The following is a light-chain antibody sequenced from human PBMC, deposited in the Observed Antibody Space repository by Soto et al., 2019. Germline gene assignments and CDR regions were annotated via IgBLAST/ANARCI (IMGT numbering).Light chain of an antibody. CDR2: KAS. Sequence: DIHMAQSPSSLSASVVDIVTITCRASQSISSWLAWYQQKPGKAPNLLIYKASHLENGVPSRFSGSGSGTEFTLAISSLQPDDFATYYCQQYNSYPWTFGQGTKVDIK. CDR1: QSISSW. J-gene: IGKJ1*01. V-gene: IGKV1-5*03. CDR3: QQYNSYPWT.